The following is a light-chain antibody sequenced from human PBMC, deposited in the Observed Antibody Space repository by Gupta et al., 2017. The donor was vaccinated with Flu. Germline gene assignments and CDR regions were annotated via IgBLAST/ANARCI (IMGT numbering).Light chain of an antibody. CDR3: GSYASSSTVV. Sequence: QSALTQPASVSGSPGQSITISCTGPSSDVGGYNYVSWYQQHPGKAPKLMIYEVSNRPSGVSNRFSGSKSGNTASLTISGLQAEDEADYYCGSYASSSTVVFGGGTKVTVL. CDR2: EVS. V-gene: IGLV2-14*01. CDR1: SSDVGGYNY. J-gene: IGLJ2*01.